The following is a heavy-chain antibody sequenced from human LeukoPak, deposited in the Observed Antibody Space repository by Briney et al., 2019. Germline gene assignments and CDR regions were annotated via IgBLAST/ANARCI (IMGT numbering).Heavy chain of an antibody. CDR3: ARAEGYYGSGSYRYYFDY. Sequence: ASVKVSCKASGFTFTSSAMQWVRQARGQRLEWIGWIVVGSGNTNYAQKLQGRVTMTTDTSTSTAYMELRSLRSDDTAVYYCARAEGYYGSGSYRYYFDYWGQGTLVTVSP. D-gene: IGHD3-10*01. CDR1: GFTFTSSA. CDR2: IVVGSGNT. V-gene: IGHV1-58*02. J-gene: IGHJ4*02.